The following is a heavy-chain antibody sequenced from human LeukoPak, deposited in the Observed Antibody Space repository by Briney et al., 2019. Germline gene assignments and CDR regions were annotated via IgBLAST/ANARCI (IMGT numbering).Heavy chain of an antibody. CDR2: MSVSSGLI. CDR1: GFTFSFYS. CDR3: AREFGGSASGAGY. J-gene: IGHJ4*02. D-gene: IGHD3-10*01. Sequence: PGGSLRLSCAASGFTFSFYSMNWVRQAPGKGLWWVSSMSVSSGLIYYADSVKGRFTVSRDNAKNSLYLQMNSLRAEDTAVYYCAREFGGSASGAGYWGQGTLVTVSS. V-gene: IGHV3-21*01.